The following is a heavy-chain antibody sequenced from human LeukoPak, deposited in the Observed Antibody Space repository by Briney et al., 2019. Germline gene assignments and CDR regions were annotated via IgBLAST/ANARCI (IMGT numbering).Heavy chain of an antibody. CDR1: GFTVGSNY. CDR3: ARVPGSV. J-gene: IGHJ6*02. V-gene: IGHV3-53*01. D-gene: IGHD1-1*01. Sequence: GGSLRLSCAASGFTVGSNYMSWIRQAPGKGLDWVSIIYSNGDTYYADSVKGRFTISRDNSKNTLNLQMNGLRAEDTAVYYCARVPGSVWGQGTTVTVSS. CDR2: IYSNGDT.